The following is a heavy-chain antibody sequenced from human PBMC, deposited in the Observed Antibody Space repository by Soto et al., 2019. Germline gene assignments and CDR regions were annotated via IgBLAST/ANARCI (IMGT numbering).Heavy chain of an antibody. CDR2: IKKDGNEQ. CDR3: ARGRYNSGDYPKCFDY. Sequence: EVQLVESGGGLVQPGGSLSVSCAASGFEFSAYCMTWVRQAPGKGREWVATIKKDGNEQYYGASVRGRFSVIRDNAKNAAYLQMDRLKAEDTGVYYCARGRYNSGDYPKCFDYWGQGAWVTVSS. CDR1: GFEFSAYC. V-gene: IGHV3-7*01. J-gene: IGHJ4*02. D-gene: IGHD5-12*01.